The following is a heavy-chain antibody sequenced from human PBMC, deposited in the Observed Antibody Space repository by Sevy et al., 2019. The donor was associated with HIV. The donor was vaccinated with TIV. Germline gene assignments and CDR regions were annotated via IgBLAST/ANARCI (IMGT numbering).Heavy chain of an antibody. CDR2: INSDGYSI. CDR1: GFNFNNYW. D-gene: IGHD1-1*01. J-gene: IGHJ6*02. V-gene: IGHV3-74*01. CDR3: ARGSRGTMGV. Sequence: GGSLRPSCTASGFNFNNYWMHWVRQVPGKGLVWVSRINSDGYSINYADFVKGRFTISRDNAKNTLYVQMNSLRAEDTAVYFCARGSRGTMGVWGQGTTVTVSS.